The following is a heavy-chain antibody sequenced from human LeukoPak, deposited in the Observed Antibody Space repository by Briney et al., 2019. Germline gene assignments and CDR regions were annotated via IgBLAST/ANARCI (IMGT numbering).Heavy chain of an antibody. CDR1: GFTFSSHA. CDR3: AKAIDSRGYWYERGADY. J-gene: IGHJ4*02. V-gene: IGHV3-23*01. CDR2: ISGHGDTT. Sequence: GGSLRLSCAASGFTFSSHAMIWVRQAPGKGLEWVSTISGHGDTTYDADSVKGRFTISRDNSKNTMFLQMSSLRAEDTAIYYCAKAIDSRGYWYERGADYWGQGTLVTVSS. D-gene: IGHD3-22*01.